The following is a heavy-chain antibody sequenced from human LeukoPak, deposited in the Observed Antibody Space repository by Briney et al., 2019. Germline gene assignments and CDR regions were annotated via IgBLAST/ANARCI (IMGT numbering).Heavy chain of an antibody. CDR3: VRACDRSSCPYYFDS. V-gene: IGHV3-7*03. Sequence: GGSLRLSCAASGFTFSSYWMSWVRQAPGKGLEWVANIKQDGVEKYHVDSVKGRFTISRDNAKKSLYVQVNSLRAGDTAVYYCVRACDRSSCPYYFDSWGQGTLVTVSS. J-gene: IGHJ4*02. CDR2: IKQDGVEK. D-gene: IGHD3-22*01. CDR1: GFTFSSYW.